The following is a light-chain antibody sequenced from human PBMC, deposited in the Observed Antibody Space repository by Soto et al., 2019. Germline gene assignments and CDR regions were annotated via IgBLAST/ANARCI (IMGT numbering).Light chain of an antibody. CDR1: SSDVGDYNY. CDR2: DVS. CDR3: SSYTSSITVV. Sequence: QSALTQPASVSGSPGQSITISCTGTSSDVGDYNYVSWHQQHPGKAPKLMIYDVSNRPSGVSNRFSGSKSGNTASLTISGLQAEDEADYYCSSYTSSITVVFGGGTK. J-gene: IGLJ2*01. V-gene: IGLV2-14*03.